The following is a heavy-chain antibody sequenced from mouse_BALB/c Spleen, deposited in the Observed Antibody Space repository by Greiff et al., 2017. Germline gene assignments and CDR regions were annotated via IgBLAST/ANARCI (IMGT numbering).Heavy chain of an antibody. CDR3: NAYDGYSYYFDY. CDR2: IDPENGDT. J-gene: IGHJ2*01. CDR1: GFNIKDYY. V-gene: IGHV14-4*02. Sequence: EVQLQQSGAELVRSGASVKLSCTASGFNIKDYYMHWVKQRPEQGLEWIGWIDPENGDTEYAPKFQGKATMTADTSSNTAYLQLSSLTSEDTAVYYCNAYDGYSYYFDYWGQGTTLTVSS. D-gene: IGHD2-3*01.